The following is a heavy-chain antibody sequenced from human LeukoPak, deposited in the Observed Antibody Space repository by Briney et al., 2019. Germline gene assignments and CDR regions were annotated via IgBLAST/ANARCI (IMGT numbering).Heavy chain of an antibody. CDR3: ARGVITFGGVIETYYFDY. J-gene: IGHJ4*02. CDR1: GYTFTGYY. V-gene: IGHV1-2*02. CDR2: INPNSGGT. D-gene: IGHD3-16*02. Sequence: GASVKVSCKASGYTFTGYYMHWVRQAPGQGLEWMGWINPNSGGTNYAQKFQGRVTITADKSTSTAYMELSSLRSEDTAVYYCARGVITFGGVIETYYFDYWGQGTLVTVSS.